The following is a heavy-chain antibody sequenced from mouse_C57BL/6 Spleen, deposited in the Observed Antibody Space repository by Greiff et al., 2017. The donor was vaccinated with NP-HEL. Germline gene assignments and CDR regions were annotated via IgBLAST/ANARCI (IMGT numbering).Heavy chain of an antibody. J-gene: IGHJ1*03. D-gene: IGHD2-4*01. V-gene: IGHV2-5*01. CDR3: AKTPMITTKDWYFDV. CDR1: GFSLTSYG. Sequence: VNVVESGPGLVQPSQSLSITCTVSGFSLTSYGVHWVRQSPGKGLEWLGVIWRGGSTDYNAAFMSRLSITKDNSKSQVFFKMNSLQADDTAIYYCAKTPMITTKDWYFDVWGTGTTVTVSS. CDR2: IWRGGST.